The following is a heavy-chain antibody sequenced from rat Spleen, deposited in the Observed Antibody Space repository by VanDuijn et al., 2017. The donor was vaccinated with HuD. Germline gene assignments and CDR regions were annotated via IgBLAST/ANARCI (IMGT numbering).Heavy chain of an antibody. J-gene: IGHJ2*01. CDR3: TTDTFYDGTYYPGGFDY. Sequence: EVQLVESGGGLVQPGRSLKLSCVASGFTFSNYAMHWIRQAPTKGLEWVAFISLSGGTTYYRDSVKGRFTISRDNAKSTLYLQMDSLRSEDTATYYCTTDTFYDGTYYPGGFDYWGQGVMVTVSS. CDR2: ISLSGGTT. V-gene: IGHV5-19*01. CDR1: GFTFSNYA. D-gene: IGHD1-12*02.